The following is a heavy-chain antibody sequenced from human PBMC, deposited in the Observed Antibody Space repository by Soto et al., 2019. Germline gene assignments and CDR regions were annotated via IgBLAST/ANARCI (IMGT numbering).Heavy chain of an antibody. V-gene: IGHV3-23*01. Sequence: GGSLRLSCAASGFTFSSYAMSWVRQAPGKGLEWVSAISGSGGSTYYADSVKGRFTISRDNSKNTLYLQMNSLRAEDTAVYYCASTPRDYIWGSYRFDYWGQGTLVTVSS. CDR2: ISGSGGST. D-gene: IGHD3-16*02. CDR1: GFTFSSYA. CDR3: ASTPRDYIWGSYRFDY. J-gene: IGHJ4*02.